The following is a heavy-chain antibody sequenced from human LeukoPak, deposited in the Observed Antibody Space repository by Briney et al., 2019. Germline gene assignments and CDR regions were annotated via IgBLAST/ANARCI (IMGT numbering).Heavy chain of an antibody. CDR3: ATVPEGVPDAFDI. J-gene: IGHJ3*02. CDR2: IIPIFGTA. CDR1: GGTFSSYA. D-gene: IGHD3-16*01. Sequence: SVKVSCKSSGGTFSSYAISWVRQAPGQGLEWMGGIIPIFGTANYAQKFQGRVTITTDESTSTAYMELSSLRSEDTAVYYCATVPEGVPDAFDIWGQGTMVTVSS. V-gene: IGHV1-69*05.